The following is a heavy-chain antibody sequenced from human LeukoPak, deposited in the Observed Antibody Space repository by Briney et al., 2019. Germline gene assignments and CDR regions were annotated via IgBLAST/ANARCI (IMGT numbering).Heavy chain of an antibody. CDR3: ARLSDSSGYYYLQDFDY. Sequence: SVKVSCEGSGGTFIRYTISWVRQGPGEGVEWMGGIIPILTIPNYAQKFQGRVTITADKSTSTAYMQLSSLRSEDTAVYYCARLSDSSGYYYLQDFDYWGQGTLVTVSS. CDR1: GGTFIRYT. V-gene: IGHV1-69*10. CDR2: IIPILTIP. D-gene: IGHD3-22*01. J-gene: IGHJ4*02.